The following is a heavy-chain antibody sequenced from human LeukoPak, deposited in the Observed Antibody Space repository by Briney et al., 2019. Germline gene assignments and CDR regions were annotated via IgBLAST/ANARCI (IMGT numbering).Heavy chain of an antibody. CDR3: ARIGYCSSTSCYEYFQH. D-gene: IGHD2-2*03. J-gene: IGHJ1*01. V-gene: IGHV1-69*04. Sequence: ASVKVSCKASRDTFSTYVINWVRQAPGQGLEWMGRIIPILGIANYAQKFQGRVTITADKSTSTAYMELSSLRSEDTAVYYCARIGYCSSTSCYEYFQHWGQGTLVTVSS. CDR1: RDTFSTYV. CDR2: IIPILGIA.